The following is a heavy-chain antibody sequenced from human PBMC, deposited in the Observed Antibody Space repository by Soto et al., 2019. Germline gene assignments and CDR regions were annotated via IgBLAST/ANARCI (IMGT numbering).Heavy chain of an antibody. Sequence: QVQLVQSGAEVKKPGASVKVSCKASGYTFTSYDINWVRQATGQGLEWMRWLNPNSGNPGSAQKYQSRFIMSTKTSISTAHMALRSMRSEYTAVDYCARVYYNGSAGWGQGALVTVSS. D-gene: IGHD3-10*01. J-gene: IGHJ4*02. CDR1: GYTFTSYD. CDR2: LNPNSGNP. V-gene: IGHV1-8*01. CDR3: ARVYYNGSAG.